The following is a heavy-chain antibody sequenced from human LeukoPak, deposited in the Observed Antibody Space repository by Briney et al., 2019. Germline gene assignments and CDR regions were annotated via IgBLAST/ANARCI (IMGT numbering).Heavy chain of an antibody. D-gene: IGHD3-10*01. CDR1: GFIFDDYG. J-gene: IGHJ4*02. V-gene: IGHV3-20*04. CDR3: AKELYYGSGSYYFDY. Sequence: GGSLRLSCAASGFIFDDYGMSWVRQAPGKGLEWVSGVTWNGGRTGYADSVKGRFTISRDSAKKSLYLQMNSLRAEDTALYYCAKELYYGSGSYYFDYWGQGTLVTVSS. CDR2: VTWNGGRT.